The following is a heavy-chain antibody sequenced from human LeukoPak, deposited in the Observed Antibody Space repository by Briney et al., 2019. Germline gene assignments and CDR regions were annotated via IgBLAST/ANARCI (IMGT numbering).Heavy chain of an antibody. CDR2: IYYSGST. CDR1: GGSISSYY. Sequence: PSETLSLTCTVSGGSISSYYWSWIRQPPGKGLEWIGYIYYSGSTNYNPFLKSRVTISVDTSKNQFSLKLSSVTAADTAVYYCARVEGDGYNYVGYWGQGTLVTVSS. V-gene: IGHV4-59*01. CDR3: ARVEGDGYNYVGY. J-gene: IGHJ4*02. D-gene: IGHD5-24*01.